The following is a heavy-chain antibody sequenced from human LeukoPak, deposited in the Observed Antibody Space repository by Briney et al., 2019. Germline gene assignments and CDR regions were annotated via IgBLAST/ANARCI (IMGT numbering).Heavy chain of an antibody. CDR2: INKDGSEK. V-gene: IGHV3-7*03. D-gene: IGHD2-21*02. J-gene: IGHJ3*02. CDR1: GFTFSSYW. CDR3: AREKHCGGDCYAFDI. Sequence: GGSLRLSCAASGFTFSSYWMSWVRQAPGKGLEWVANINKDGSEKYYVDSVKGRFTISRDNAKNSLYLQMNSLRAEDTALYYCAREKHCGGDCYAFDIWGQGTMVTVSS.